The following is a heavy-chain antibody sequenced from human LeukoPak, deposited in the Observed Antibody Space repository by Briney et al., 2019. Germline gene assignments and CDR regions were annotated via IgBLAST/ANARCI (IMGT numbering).Heavy chain of an antibody. V-gene: IGHV1-2*02. J-gene: IGHJ4*02. CDR2: INPNSGGT. Sequence: ASVKVSCKASGYTLTGYYIHWVRLASGQGLEWMGWINPNSGGTKYAQKFQGRVTLTRDTSISTAYMELSSLTSDDTAVYYCARDAVGGSFDNWGQGTLVTVSS. CDR3: ARDAVGGSFDN. D-gene: IGHD1-26*01. CDR1: GYTLTGYY.